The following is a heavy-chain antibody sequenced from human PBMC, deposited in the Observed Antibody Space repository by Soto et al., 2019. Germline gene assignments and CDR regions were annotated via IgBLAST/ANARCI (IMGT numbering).Heavy chain of an antibody. V-gene: IGHV3-30*18. D-gene: IGHD1-20*01. CDR2: VSYDGSNK. J-gene: IGHJ4*02. CDR3: AKDRLLTGSYFDS. CDR1: GLTFSSYG. Sequence: QVQLVESGGGVVQPGTSLRLSCAASGLTFSSYGMHWVRQAPGKGLEWVAVVSYDGSNKYYADSVKGRFNISRDNSKSTLHLQMNSLRAEDTAVYYCAKDRLLTGSYFDSWGRGTLVTVS.